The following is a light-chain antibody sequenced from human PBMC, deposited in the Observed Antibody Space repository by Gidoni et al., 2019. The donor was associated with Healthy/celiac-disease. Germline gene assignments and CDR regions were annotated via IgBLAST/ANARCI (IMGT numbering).Light chain of an antibody. CDR1: SSNIGAGYD. CDR3: QSYDSSLSALVV. Sequence: QSVLTQPPTVSGAPGQRVTISCTGSSSNIGAGYDVHWYQQLPGTAPKLLIYGNSHRPSEVPDRFSGSKSGTSASLAITGLQAEDEADYYCQSYDSSLSALVVFGGGTKLTVL. CDR2: GNS. V-gene: IGLV1-40*01. J-gene: IGLJ2*01.